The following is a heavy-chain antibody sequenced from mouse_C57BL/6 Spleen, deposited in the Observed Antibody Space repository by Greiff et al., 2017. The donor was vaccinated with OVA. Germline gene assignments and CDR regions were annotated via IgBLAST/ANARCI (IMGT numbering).Heavy chain of an antibody. Sequence: EVKLMESGGGLVQPGGSLSLSCAASGFTFTDYYMSWVRQPPGKALEWLGFIRHKANGYTTEYSASVKGRFTISRDNSQSILYLQMNALRAEDSATYYCATQLGRLGYFDVWGTGTTVTVSS. J-gene: IGHJ1*03. V-gene: IGHV7-3*01. D-gene: IGHD4-1*02. CDR3: ATQLGRLGYFDV. CDR2: IRHKANGYTT. CDR1: GFTFTDYY.